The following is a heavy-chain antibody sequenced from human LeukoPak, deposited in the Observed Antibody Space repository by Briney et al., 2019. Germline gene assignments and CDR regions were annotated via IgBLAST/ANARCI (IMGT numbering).Heavy chain of an antibody. D-gene: IGHD2-15*01. CDR3: ARGLGYCSGGSCYTIIHYYYFGMDV. J-gene: IGHJ6*02. V-gene: IGHV4-34*01. Sequence: PSETLSLTAAVYGGSFSGYYWSWIRHPPGKGLEYIGEINQSGSTNYTPSLKSRVTISVDTSKNQFSLKLSSVTAADTAVYYCARGLGYCSGGSCYTIIHYYYFGMDVWGQGTTVTVSS. CDR2: INQSGST. CDR1: GGSFSGYY.